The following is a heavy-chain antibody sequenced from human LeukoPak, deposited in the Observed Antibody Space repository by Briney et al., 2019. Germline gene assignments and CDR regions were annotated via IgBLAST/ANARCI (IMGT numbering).Heavy chain of an antibody. CDR3: ATALSDSSSWYEALNI. CDR2: FDPEDGET. CDR1: GYTLTELP. V-gene: IGHV1-24*01. D-gene: IGHD6-13*01. Sequence: ASVKVSCKVSGYTLTELPMHWVGQPPGRGLEWMGGFDPEDGETNYAQKFQGKVPMTKATSTDTAYLELRSLSSEATAVSYCATALSDSSSWYEALNIWGQGTMVTVSS. J-gene: IGHJ3*02.